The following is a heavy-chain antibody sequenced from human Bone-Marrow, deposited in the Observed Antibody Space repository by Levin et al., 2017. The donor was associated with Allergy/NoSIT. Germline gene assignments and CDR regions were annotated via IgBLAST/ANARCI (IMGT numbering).Heavy chain of an antibody. J-gene: IGHJ4*02. CDR1: GFTFADYA. D-gene: IGHD6-6*01. CDR2: VSWDGGST. V-gene: IGHV3-43D*03. CDR3: AKAMEASSLFDS. Sequence: TGGSLRLSCVASGFTFADYAMHWVRQAPGKGLEWFSLVSWDGGSTYYADSVKGRFSISRDNTKHSLYLHMNSLRPEDTALYYCAKAMEASSLFDSWGQGTLVTVSS.